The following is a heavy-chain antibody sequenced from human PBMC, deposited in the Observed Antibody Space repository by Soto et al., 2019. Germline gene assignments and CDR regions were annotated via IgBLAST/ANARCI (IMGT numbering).Heavy chain of an antibody. Sequence: PGESLKISCKGSGYSFITYWIGWVRQMPGKGLEWMGIIYPRDSDTRYSPSFEGQVTMSVDKSISTAHLQWSSLKASDTGMYYCERRDVHNWSDYWGQGTLVTVSS. V-gene: IGHV5-51*01. CDR1: GYSFITYW. CDR3: ERRDVHNWSDY. CDR2: IYPRDSDT. J-gene: IGHJ4*02.